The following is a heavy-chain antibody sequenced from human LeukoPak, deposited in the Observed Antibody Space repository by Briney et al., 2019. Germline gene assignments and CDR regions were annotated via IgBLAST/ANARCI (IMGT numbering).Heavy chain of an antibody. V-gene: IGHV1-8*01. Sequence: ASVKVSCKASGYTITSYDINWVRQATGQGLEWMGWMNPNSGNTGYAQKFQGRVTMTSNTSISTAYMELSRLRSEDTAVYYSASALSGGGPAYYYYGMDVWGQGTTVTVSS. CDR1: GYTITSYD. D-gene: IGHD3-10*01. CDR2: MNPNSGNT. CDR3: ASALSGGGPAYYYYGMDV. J-gene: IGHJ6*02.